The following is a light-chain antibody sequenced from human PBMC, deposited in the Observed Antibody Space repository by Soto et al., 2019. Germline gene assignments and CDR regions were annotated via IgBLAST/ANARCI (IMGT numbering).Light chain of an antibody. CDR2: GAS. Sequence: DIVLTQSPGTLSLSPGERATLSCRASQSVSSNYLAWHQQKPGQAPRLLIYGASSRATGIPDRFSGSGSGTDFTLTISRLEPEDFEVYFCQQYGSSPPWTFGQGTKVEI. J-gene: IGKJ1*01. CDR3: QQYGSSPPWT. V-gene: IGKV3-20*01. CDR1: QSVSSNY.